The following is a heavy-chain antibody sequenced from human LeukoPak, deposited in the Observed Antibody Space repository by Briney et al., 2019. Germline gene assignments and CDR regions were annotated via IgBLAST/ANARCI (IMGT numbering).Heavy chain of an antibody. CDR3: AREAYYYDSSGLDY. Sequence: GGSLSLSCALSGRPFSSSIMHWVRRAPGKGLEWVAGMSFDGSQYFVESVKGRFTISRDNSGNTVYLHMTSLRPEDTAVYYCAREAYYYDSSGLDYWGQGTLVTVSS. V-gene: IGHV3-30*03. CDR1: GRPFSSSI. CDR2: MSFDGSQ. J-gene: IGHJ4*02. D-gene: IGHD3-22*01.